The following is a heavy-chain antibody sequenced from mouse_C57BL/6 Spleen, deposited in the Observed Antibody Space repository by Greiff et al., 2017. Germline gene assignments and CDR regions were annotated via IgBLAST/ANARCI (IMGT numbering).Heavy chain of an antibody. J-gene: IGHJ3*01. CDR1: GYSITSDY. Sequence: EVKLVESGPGLAKPSQTLSLTCSVTGYSITSDYWNWIRKFPGNKLEYMGYISYSGSTHYNQSLKSRISITRDTSKNQYYLQLNSVTTEDTSTYYCASGNSWFAYWGQGTLVTVSA. CDR2: ISYSGST. CDR3: ASGNSWFAY. V-gene: IGHV3-8*01. D-gene: IGHD2-1*01.